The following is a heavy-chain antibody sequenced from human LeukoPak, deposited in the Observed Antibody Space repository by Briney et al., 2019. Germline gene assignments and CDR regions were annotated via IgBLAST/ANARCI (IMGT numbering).Heavy chain of an antibody. V-gene: IGHV3-21*01. Sequence: GGSLRLPCAASGFTFSSYSMNWARQAPGKGLEWVSSTSASPYIYYADSVKGRFTISRDDSKNSLYLQMNSLRAEDTALYYCARGGLSGQRTDLFDIWGQGTMVTVSS. CDR2: TSASPYI. J-gene: IGHJ3*02. CDR1: GFTFSSYS. D-gene: IGHD2/OR15-2a*01. CDR3: ARGGLSGQRTDLFDI.